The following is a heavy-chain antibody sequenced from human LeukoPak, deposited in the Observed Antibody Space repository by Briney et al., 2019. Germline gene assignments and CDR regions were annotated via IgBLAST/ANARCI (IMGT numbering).Heavy chain of an antibody. Sequence: GGSLRLSCAASGFTFSSYWMNWARQAAGKGLEWVASVNHNGNVNYYVDSVKGRFTISRDNAKNSLYLQMSNLRAEDTAVYFCARGGGLDVWGQGATVTVSS. CDR1: GFTFSSYW. D-gene: IGHD3-16*01. V-gene: IGHV3-7*03. CDR3: ARGGGLDV. J-gene: IGHJ6*02. CDR2: VNHNGNVN.